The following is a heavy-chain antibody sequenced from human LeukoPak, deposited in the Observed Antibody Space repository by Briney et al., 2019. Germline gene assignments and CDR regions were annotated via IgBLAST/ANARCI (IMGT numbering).Heavy chain of an antibody. CDR3: ARAFYDFWSGPTAPTKIDY. J-gene: IGHJ4*02. D-gene: IGHD3-3*01. CDR2: ISSSSSYI. Sequence: GGSLRLSCAASGFTVSSNYMSWVRQAPGKGLEWVSSISSSSSYIYYADSVKGRFTISRDNAKNSLYLQMNSLRAEDTAVYYCARAFYDFWSGPTAPTKIDYWGQGTLVTVSS. CDR1: GFTVSSNY. V-gene: IGHV3-21*01.